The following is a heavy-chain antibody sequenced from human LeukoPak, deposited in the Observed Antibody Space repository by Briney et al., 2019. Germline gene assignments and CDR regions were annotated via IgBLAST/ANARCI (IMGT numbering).Heavy chain of an antibody. CDR1: GGSISSRAHY. CDR2: IYYSGST. Sequence: SETLSLTCTVSGGSISSRAHYWGWIRQPPGKGLEWIGSIYYSGSTSYNPSLKSRVTISVDTSTNHFSLKLRSVTAADTAVYYCARSHDSSGYYRLTWGQGTLVTVSS. V-gene: IGHV4-39*07. D-gene: IGHD3-22*01. CDR3: ARSHDSSGYYRLT. J-gene: IGHJ5*02.